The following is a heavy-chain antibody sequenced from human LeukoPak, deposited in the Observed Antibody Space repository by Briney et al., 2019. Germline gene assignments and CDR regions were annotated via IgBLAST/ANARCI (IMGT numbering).Heavy chain of an antibody. V-gene: IGHV3-74*01. J-gene: IGHJ4*02. CDR1: GFTWSSYW. Sequence: GGSLRLSCAASGFTWSSYWMHWVRKAPGQGLVWVSRINGDGSSTDYADSVKGRFTISRDNAKNTLYLQMNSLRAEDTAVYYCTKDGKYCSSSGCFAQADYWGQGTLVTVSS. D-gene: IGHD2-2*01. CDR3: TKDGKYCSSSGCFAQADY. CDR2: INGDGSST.